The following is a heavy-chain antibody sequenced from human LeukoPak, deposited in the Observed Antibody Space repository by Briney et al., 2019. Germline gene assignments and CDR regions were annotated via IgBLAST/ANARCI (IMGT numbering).Heavy chain of an antibody. Sequence: ASVKVSCKASGYTFTSYAMHWVRQAPGQRREWMGWINAGNGNTKYSQKFQGRVTITRDTSASTAYMELSSLRSEDTAVYYCARVYSSGWYLLDYWGQGTLVTVSP. D-gene: IGHD6-19*01. J-gene: IGHJ4*02. V-gene: IGHV1-3*01. CDR1: GYTFTSYA. CDR3: ARVYSSGWYLLDY. CDR2: INAGNGNT.